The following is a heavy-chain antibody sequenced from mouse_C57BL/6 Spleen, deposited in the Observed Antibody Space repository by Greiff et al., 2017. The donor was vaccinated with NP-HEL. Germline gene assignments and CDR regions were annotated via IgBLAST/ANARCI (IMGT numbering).Heavy chain of an antibody. V-gene: IGHV1-9*01. Sequence: VQLQQSGAELMKPGASVKLSCKATGYTFTGYWIEWVKQRPGHGLEWIGELLPGSGSTNYNEKFKGKATFTADTSSKTAYMQLSSLTTEDSAIYYCAKGGYDYDGGWFAYWGQGTLVTVSA. CDR3: AKGGYDYDGGWFAY. CDR1: GYTFTGYW. D-gene: IGHD2-4*01. J-gene: IGHJ3*01. CDR2: LLPGSGST.